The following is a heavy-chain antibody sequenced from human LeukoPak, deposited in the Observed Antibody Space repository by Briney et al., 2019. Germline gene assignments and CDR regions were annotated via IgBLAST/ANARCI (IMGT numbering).Heavy chain of an antibody. D-gene: IGHD5-24*01. CDR1: GYSFTSYW. V-gene: IGHV5-51*01. CDR3: ARLRDAYPDY. J-gene: IGHJ4*02. Sequence: KAGGSLRLSCKGSGYSFTSYWIGWVRQMPGKGLEGRGIIYPGDSGSRYSPSFQGQVTISADKSISTAYLQWNSLKASDTAMYYCARLRDAYPDYWGQGTLITVSS. CDR2: IYPGDSGS.